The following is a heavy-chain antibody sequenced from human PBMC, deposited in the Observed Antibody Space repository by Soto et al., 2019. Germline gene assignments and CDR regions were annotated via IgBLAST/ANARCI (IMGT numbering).Heavy chain of an antibody. D-gene: IGHD2-15*01. J-gene: IGHJ4*02. CDR3: AGGQYYFDY. CDR1: GFPFSSYG. Sequence: QVQLVESGGGVVQPGRSLRLSCAASGFPFSSYGMHWVRQAPGKGLEWVAHISYDGSIKHYTDSVKGRFTISRDNSKNMLYLQMSSLRAEDTAVYYCAGGQYYFDYCGQGTRVSVSS. CDR2: ISYDGSIK. V-gene: IGHV3-30*03.